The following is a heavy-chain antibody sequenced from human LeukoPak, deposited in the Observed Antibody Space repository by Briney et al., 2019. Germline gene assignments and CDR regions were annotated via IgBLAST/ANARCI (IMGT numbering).Heavy chain of an antibody. V-gene: IGHV3-48*02. J-gene: IGHJ4*02. CDR3: AMGILSIAARDY. Sequence: GGTLRLSCAASGFTFSSYSMNWVRQAPGKGLEWVSYISSSSSTIYYADSVKGRFTISRDNAKNSLYLQMNSLRDEDTAVYYCAMGILSIAARDYWGQGTLVTVST. D-gene: IGHD6-6*01. CDR2: ISSSSSTI. CDR1: GFTFSSYS.